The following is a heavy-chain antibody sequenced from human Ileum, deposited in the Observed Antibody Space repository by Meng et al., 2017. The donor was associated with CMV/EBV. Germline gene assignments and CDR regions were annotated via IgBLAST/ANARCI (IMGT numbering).Heavy chain of an antibody. CDR2: IHYSGTT. Sequence: GSLRLSCAASGFTFSSYAMSWVRQPPGKGLEWIGSIHYSGTTFYTPSLRGRLTISVDTSKNQFSLYLSSVTAADTALYYCARDTDNHGALFDYWGLGTLVTVSS. J-gene: IGHJ4*02. D-gene: IGHD1-14*01. CDR3: ARDTDNHGALFDY. CDR1: GFTFSSYA. V-gene: IGHV4-39*07.